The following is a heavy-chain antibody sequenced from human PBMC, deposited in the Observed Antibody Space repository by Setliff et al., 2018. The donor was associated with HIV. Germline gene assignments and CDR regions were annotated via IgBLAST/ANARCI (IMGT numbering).Heavy chain of an antibody. CDR2: IIPFFHSQ. D-gene: IGHD6-19*01. CDR1: GGTFSSYA. V-gene: IGHV1-69*13. Sequence: ASVKVSCKAFGGTFSSYAFSWVREAPGQWLEWMGGIIPFFHSQNYAQRFQGRLTITADEFTTTAYMELGSLTPEETAIYFCVTRPVAGNVWKAHYYGLDVWGQGTTVTVSS. J-gene: IGHJ6*02. CDR3: VTRPVAGNVWKAHYYGLDV.